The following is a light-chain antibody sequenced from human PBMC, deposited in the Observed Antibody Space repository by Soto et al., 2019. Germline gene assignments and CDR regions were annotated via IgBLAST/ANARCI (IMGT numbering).Light chain of an antibody. V-gene: IGKV4-1*01. CDR2: WAS. CDR1: QSVLYSSNNKNY. CDR3: QQYYSSPPT. Sequence: DIVMTQSPDSLAVSLGERATINCKSSQSVLYSSNNKNYLTWYQQKPGQPPKLLIYWASIRESGVPERFSGSGSGTDFTLTLGSLQAEDVAVYYCQQYYSSPPTFGQGTKVDIK. J-gene: IGKJ1*01.